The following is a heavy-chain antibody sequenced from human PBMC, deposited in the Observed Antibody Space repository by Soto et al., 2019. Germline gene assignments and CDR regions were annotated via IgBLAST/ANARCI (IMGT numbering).Heavy chain of an antibody. CDR2: ISYDGSNK. J-gene: IGHJ5*02. V-gene: IGHV3-30-3*01. D-gene: IGHD1-7*01. CDR3: ARDETGTTFGWFDP. Sequence: GGSLRLSYAASGFTFSSYAMHWVRQAPGKGLEWVAVISYDGSNKYYADSVKGRFTISRDNSKNTLYLQMNSLRAEDTAVYYCARDETGTTFGWFDPWGQGTLVTVSS. CDR1: GFTFSSYA.